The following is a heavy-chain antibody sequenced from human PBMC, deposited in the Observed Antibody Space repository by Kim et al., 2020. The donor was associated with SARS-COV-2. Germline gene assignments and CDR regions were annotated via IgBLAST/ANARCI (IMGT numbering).Heavy chain of an antibody. D-gene: IGHD1-1*01. CDR2: ISSSGGTI. V-gene: IGHV3-48*02. Sequence: GGSLRLSCAASGFTFSTYSMNWVRQAPGKGLEWVSYISSSGGTIYYADSVKGRFTISRDNARNSLYLQMNSLRNEDTAVYYCVRERIGNIDDWGQGTQVT. CDR1: GFTFSTYS. J-gene: IGHJ4*02. CDR3: VRERIGNIDD.